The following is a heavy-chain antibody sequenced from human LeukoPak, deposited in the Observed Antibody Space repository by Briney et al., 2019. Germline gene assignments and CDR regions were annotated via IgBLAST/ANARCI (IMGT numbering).Heavy chain of an antibody. Sequence: PGGSLRLSCAASGFTFSSYAMSWVRQAPGKGLGWVSAISGSGGSTYYADSVKGRFTISRDNSKNTLYLQMNSLRAEDTAVYYCAKDIYYYGSGSQPDYYYYYGMDVWGQGTTVTVSS. CDR2: ISGSGGST. CDR1: GFTFSSYA. J-gene: IGHJ6*02. V-gene: IGHV3-23*01. D-gene: IGHD3-10*01. CDR3: AKDIYYYGSGSQPDYYYYYGMDV.